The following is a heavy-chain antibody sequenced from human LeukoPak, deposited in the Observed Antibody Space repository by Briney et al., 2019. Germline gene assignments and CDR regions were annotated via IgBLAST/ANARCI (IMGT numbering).Heavy chain of an antibody. J-gene: IGHJ4*02. D-gene: IGHD3-22*01. V-gene: IGHV3-23*01. CDR1: GFTFSSYA. CDR3: AKEHYDSSGHADY. Sequence: GGSLRLSCAASGFTFSSYAMSWVRQAPGQGLEWVSAISGSGGSTSYADPVKGRFTISRDNSKNTLYLQMNSRRAEDTAVYYCAKEHYDSSGHADYWGQGTLVTVSS. CDR2: ISGSGGST.